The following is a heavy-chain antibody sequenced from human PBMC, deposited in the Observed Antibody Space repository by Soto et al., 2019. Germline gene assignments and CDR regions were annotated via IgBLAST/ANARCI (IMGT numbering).Heavy chain of an antibody. CDR2: VYYSGST. Sequence: LSLTCIVSGGSISRNYWSWVRQPPGRGLEWIGYVYYSGSTNYNPSLKSRVTISVDTSKNQFSLELSSVTAADTAVYYCARDVIVGATAYFDYWGQGTLVTVSS. CDR3: ARDVIVGATAYFDY. J-gene: IGHJ4*02. CDR1: GGSISRNY. V-gene: IGHV4-59*01. D-gene: IGHD1-26*01.